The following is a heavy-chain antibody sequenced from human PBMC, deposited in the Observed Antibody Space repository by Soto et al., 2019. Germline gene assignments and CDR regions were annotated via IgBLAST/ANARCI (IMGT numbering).Heavy chain of an antibody. Sequence: QVQLQQWGAGLLKPSETLSLTCAVYGGSFSGYYWSWIRQPPGKGLEWIGEIDHSGSTNYNPSLNCRVTLSGETSKKQFSLKLSSVTAADTAVYYCAVAGETFDYWGQGTLVTVSS. V-gene: IGHV4-34*01. CDR3: AVAGETFDY. D-gene: IGHD6-19*01. CDR2: IDHSGST. CDR1: GGSFSGYY. J-gene: IGHJ4*02.